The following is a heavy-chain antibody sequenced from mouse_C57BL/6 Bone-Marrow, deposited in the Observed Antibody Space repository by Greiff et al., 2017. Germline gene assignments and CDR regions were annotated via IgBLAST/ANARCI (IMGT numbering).Heavy chain of an antibody. CDR3: ARSGWDFDY. CDR1: GYTFTNYW. V-gene: IGHV1-64*01. CDR2: MHPNGGST. D-gene: IGHD1-1*02. Sequence: QVQLQQSGAELVKPGASVKLSCKASGYTFTNYWMHWVKQRPGQGLEWIGMMHPNGGSTNYNEKFKSKATLTVDTSSSTAYMQLSSLTSEDSAVYYCARSGWDFDYWGQGTTLTVSS. J-gene: IGHJ2*01.